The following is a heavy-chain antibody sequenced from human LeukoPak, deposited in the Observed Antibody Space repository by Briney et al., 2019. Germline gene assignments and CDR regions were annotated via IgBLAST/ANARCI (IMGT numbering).Heavy chain of an antibody. CDR3: ARQTWYYDILTGYYVRYFDY. CDR2: IYHSGST. CDR1: GYSISSGYY. D-gene: IGHD3-9*01. V-gene: IGHV4-38-2*01. Sequence: SETLSLTCAVSGYSISSGYYWGWIRPPPGKGVEWIGRIYHSGSTYYNPSLKSRVTISVDTSKNQFSLKLSSVTAADTAVYYCARQTWYYDILTGYYVRYFDYWGQGTLVTVSS. J-gene: IGHJ4*02.